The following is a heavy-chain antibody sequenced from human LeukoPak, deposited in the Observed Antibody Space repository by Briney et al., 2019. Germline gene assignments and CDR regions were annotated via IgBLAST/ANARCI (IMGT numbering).Heavy chain of an antibody. CDR3: GRKSAARKTSEFDY. J-gene: IGHJ4*02. Sequence: GASVKVSCKASGYTFTSYGISWVRQAPGQGLEWMGWISAYNGNTNYAQKLQGRVTMTTDTSTSTAYMELRSLRSDDTAVYYCGRKSAARKTSEFDYWGQGTLVTVSS. D-gene: IGHD6-6*01. CDR1: GYTFTSYG. CDR2: ISAYNGNT. V-gene: IGHV1-18*01.